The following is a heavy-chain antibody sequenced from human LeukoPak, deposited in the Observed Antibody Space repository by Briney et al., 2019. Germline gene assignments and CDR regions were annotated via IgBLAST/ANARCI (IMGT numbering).Heavy chain of an antibody. J-gene: IGHJ4*02. D-gene: IGHD3-10*01. Sequence: GGSLRLSCAASGFTFSSYWMHWVRQAPGKGLVWVSRINSDGSRTSYADSVKGRFTISRDNAKNTLYLQMNSLRAEDTAVYYCARGPMVRANLFDYWGQGTLVTVSS. V-gene: IGHV3-74*01. CDR1: GFTFSSYW. CDR2: INSDGSRT. CDR3: ARGPMVRANLFDY.